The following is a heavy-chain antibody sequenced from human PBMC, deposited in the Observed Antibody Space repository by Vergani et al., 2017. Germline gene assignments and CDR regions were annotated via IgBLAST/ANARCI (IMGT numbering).Heavy chain of an antibody. Sequence: QITLRESGPTLVKPTQTLTLTCTFSGFSLTTGGAGVGWIRQPPGRALEWLAFVYWDDERYSPSLKSRVTITKDTSKNEVILTMATMEPVDTATYYCVHRLGYFDWDGAFDVWGPGTMVTVSS. D-gene: IGHD3-9*01. V-gene: IGHV2-5*02. CDR2: VYWDDE. J-gene: IGHJ3*01. CDR1: GFSLTTGGAG. CDR3: VHRLGYFDWDGAFDV.